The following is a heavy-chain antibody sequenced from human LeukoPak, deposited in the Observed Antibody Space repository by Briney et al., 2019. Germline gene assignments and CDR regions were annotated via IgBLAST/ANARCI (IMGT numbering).Heavy chain of an antibody. V-gene: IGHV3-74*03. CDR2: IDRYSTGV. CDR1: GFTFSKYW. D-gene: IGHD1-14*01. Sequence: GGSLRPSCAASGFTFSKYWMRSVRHDPRDGPVWLSRIDRYSTGVTYADSVKGRFTISRDNAENTLYLQMNSLRVDDTAVYYCLRGGLEPFDYWGQGTLVTVSS. J-gene: IGHJ4*02. CDR3: LRGGLEPFDY.